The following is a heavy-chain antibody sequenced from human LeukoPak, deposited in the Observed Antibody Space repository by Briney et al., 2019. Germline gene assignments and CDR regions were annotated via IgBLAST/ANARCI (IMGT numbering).Heavy chain of an antibody. CDR3: ARGGSWFAP. CDR2: IKEDGSEK. V-gene: IGHV3-7*02. CDR1: GFTFSVYW. Sequence: GGSLRLSCVASGFTFSVYWMSWVRQAPGKGLEWVANIKEDGSEKYYEDSVKGRFTISRDNAKNSLYLQMSSLRAEDTAVYYCARGGSWFAPWGQGTLVTVSS. D-gene: IGHD3-16*01. J-gene: IGHJ5*02.